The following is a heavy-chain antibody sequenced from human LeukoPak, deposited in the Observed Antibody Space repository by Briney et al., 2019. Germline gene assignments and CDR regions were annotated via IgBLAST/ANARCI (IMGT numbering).Heavy chain of an antibody. V-gene: IGHV5-51*01. Sequence: GESLKISCKGSGYSYTSYWIGWVRQMPGKGLEWMGIIYPGDSVTRYSPSFQGQVTISADKSISIAYLQWSSLKASDTAMYYCARVIAAAMGAFDIWGQGTMVTVSS. J-gene: IGHJ3*02. CDR1: GYSYTSYW. D-gene: IGHD6-13*01. CDR2: IYPGDSVT. CDR3: ARVIAAAMGAFDI.